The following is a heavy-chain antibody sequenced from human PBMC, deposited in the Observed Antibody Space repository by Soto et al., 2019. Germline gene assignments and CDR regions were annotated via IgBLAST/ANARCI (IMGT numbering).Heavy chain of an antibody. V-gene: IGHV3-15*07. D-gene: IGHD3-3*01. Sequence: GGSLRLSCAASGFTFSNAWMNWVRQAPGKGLEWVGRIKSKTDGGTTDYAAPVKGRFTISRDDSKNTLYLQMNSLKTEDTAVYYCTTITLRRFLEWLSPSGGMDVWGQGTTVTVSS. J-gene: IGHJ6*02. CDR3: TTITLRRFLEWLSPSGGMDV. CDR2: IKSKTDGGTT. CDR1: GFTFSNAW.